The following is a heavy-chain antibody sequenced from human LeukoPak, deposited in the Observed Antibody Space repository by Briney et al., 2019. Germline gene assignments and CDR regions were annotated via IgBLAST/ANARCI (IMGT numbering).Heavy chain of an antibody. V-gene: IGHV4-38-2*02. Sequence: SETLSLTCTVSGYSISSGYYWGWIRQPPGKGLEWIGNIYHIGSTYYNPSLKSRVTISVDTSKNQFSLRLSSVTAADTAVYYCARVTGYMTEDYFDYWGQGTLITVSS. CDR3: ARVTGYMTEDYFDY. CDR2: IYHIGST. J-gene: IGHJ4*02. D-gene: IGHD6-13*01. CDR1: GYSISSGYY.